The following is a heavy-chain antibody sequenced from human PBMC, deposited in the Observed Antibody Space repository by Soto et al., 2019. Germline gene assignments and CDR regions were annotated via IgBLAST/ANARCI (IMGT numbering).Heavy chain of an antibody. CDR2: IYYSGST. CDR1: GGSISSSSYY. V-gene: IGHV4-39*01. Sequence: SETLSLTCTVSGGSISSSSYYWGWIRQPPGKGLEWIGSIYYSGSTYYNPSLKSRVTISVDTSKNQFFLKLSSVTAADTAVYYFARHLSPGIAAAGMVYYGMDVWGQGTTVTVSS. D-gene: IGHD6-13*01. CDR3: ARHLSPGIAAAGMVYYGMDV. J-gene: IGHJ6*02.